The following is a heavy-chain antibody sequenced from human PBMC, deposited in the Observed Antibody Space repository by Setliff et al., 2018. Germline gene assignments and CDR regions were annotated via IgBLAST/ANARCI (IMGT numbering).Heavy chain of an antibody. V-gene: IGHV1-18*01. Sequence: GASVKVFCKASGYILKSYGISWVRQAPGQGLEWVGWISSCNDVTNYAQRFQGRVTMTRDTSASTVYMEMGNLTSDDTAVYYCARAGSAAAGRKGLFEYWGQGSRVTVSS. D-gene: IGHD6-13*01. J-gene: IGHJ4*02. CDR2: ISSCNDVT. CDR3: ARAGSAAAGRKGLFEY. CDR1: GYILKSYG.